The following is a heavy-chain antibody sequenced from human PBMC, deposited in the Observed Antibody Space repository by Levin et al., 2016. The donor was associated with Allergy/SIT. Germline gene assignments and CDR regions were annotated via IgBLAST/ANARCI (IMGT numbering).Heavy chain of an antibody. D-gene: IGHD1-1*01. CDR2: ISYDGSNK. J-gene: IGHJ6*03. V-gene: IGHV3-30*18. CDR3: AKDSGGTDYYMDV. Sequence: VRQAPGKGLEWVAVISYDGSNKYYADSVKGRFTISRDNSKNTLYLQMNSLRAEDTAVYYCAKDSGGTDYYMDVWGKGTTVTVSS.